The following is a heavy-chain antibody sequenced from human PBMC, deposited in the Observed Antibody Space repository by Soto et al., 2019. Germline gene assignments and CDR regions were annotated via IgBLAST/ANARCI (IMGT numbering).Heavy chain of an antibody. CDR3: AREDYYGSGSARYYYGMDV. Sequence: SVKVSCKASGGTFSSYAISWVRQAPGQGLEWMGGIIPIFGTANYAQKFQGRVTITADESTSTAYMELSSLRSEDTAVYYCAREDYYGSGSARYYYGMDVWGQGTTITVSS. D-gene: IGHD3-10*01. V-gene: IGHV1-69*13. CDR1: GGTFSSYA. CDR2: IIPIFGTA. J-gene: IGHJ6*02.